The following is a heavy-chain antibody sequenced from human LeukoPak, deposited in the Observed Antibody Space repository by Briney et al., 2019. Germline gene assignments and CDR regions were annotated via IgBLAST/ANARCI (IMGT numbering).Heavy chain of an antibody. CDR2: IYYSGST. V-gene: IGHV4-59*01. J-gene: IGHJ2*01. Sequence: SETLSLTCTVSGYSISSYYWSWIRQPPGKGLEWIGYIYYSGSTNYTPSLKSRVTISVDTSKNHFSLNLRSVTAADTAVYYCARSGNIAVAPWYFDLWRRGTLVTVSS. D-gene: IGHD6-19*01. CDR3: ARSGNIAVAPWYFDL. CDR1: GYSISSYY.